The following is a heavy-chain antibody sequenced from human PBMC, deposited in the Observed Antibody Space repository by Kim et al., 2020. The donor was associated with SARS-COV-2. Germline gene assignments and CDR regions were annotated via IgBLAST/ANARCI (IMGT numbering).Heavy chain of an antibody. CDR2: K. V-gene: IGHV3-33*01. CDR3: ARTPSYYYGMDV. J-gene: IGHJ6*02. Sequence: KYYADPVKGRLTISRDNSKTTLYLQMNSLRAEDTAVYYCARTPSYYYGMDVWGQGTTVTVSS.